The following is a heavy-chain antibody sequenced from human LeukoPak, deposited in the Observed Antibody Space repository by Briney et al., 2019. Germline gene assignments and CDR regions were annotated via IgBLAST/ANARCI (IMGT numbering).Heavy chain of an antibody. CDR3: ARVLGRRFTVITSPNAFDI. CDR2: IYNSGST. V-gene: IGHV4-59*01. J-gene: IGHJ3*02. CDR1: GGSIRSNY. D-gene: IGHD3-22*01. Sequence: SETLSLTCIVSGGSIRSNYWSWLRQPPGKGLEWVGYIYNSGSTNYNPSLKSRVTISVDTSKNQFSLKLSSVTAADTAVYYCARVLGRRFTVITSPNAFDIWGQGTMVTVSS.